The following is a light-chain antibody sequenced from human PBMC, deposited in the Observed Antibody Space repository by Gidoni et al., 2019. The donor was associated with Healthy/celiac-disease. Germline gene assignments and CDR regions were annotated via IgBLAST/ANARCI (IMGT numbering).Light chain of an antibody. V-gene: IGLV2-14*01. Sequence: QSALTQPASVSGSPGQSITISCTGTSSDVGGYNYVFWYQQHPGKAPKLMIYDCSKRPSGVSNRFSGSKSGNTASLTISGLQAEDEADYYCRSYTSSSTVFGGGTKLTVL. CDR2: DCS. J-gene: IGLJ3*02. CDR3: RSYTSSSTV. CDR1: SSDVGGYNY.